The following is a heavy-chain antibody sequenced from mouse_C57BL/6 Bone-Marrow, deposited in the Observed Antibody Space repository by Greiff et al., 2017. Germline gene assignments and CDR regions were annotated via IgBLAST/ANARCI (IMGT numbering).Heavy chain of an antibody. Sequence: EVNVVESGGGLVQSGRSLRLSCATSGFTFSDFYMEWVRQAPGKGLEWIAASSNKANDYTTESSASVKGRFIVSRDTSQSILYLQMNALRAEDTAIYYCARDFHWAMDYWGQGTSVTVSS. V-gene: IGHV7-1*01. CDR3: ARDFHWAMDY. CDR2: SSNKANDYTT. CDR1: GFTFSDFY. D-gene: IGHD1-2*01. J-gene: IGHJ4*01.